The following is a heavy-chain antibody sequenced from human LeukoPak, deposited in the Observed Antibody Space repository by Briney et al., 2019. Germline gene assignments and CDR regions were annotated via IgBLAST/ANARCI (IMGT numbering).Heavy chain of an antibody. J-gene: IGHJ6*03. Sequence: PSETLSLTCAVSGYSISSGYYWGWIRPPPGKGLEWIGSIYHSGSTHYNPSLKSRVTISVDTSKNQFSLKLSSVTAADTAVYYCARCPYCSGGSCYSGYYYYMDVWGKGTTVTVSS. D-gene: IGHD2-15*01. CDR3: ARCPYCSGGSCYSGYYYYMDV. CDR1: GYSISSGYY. CDR2: IYHSGST. V-gene: IGHV4-38-2*01.